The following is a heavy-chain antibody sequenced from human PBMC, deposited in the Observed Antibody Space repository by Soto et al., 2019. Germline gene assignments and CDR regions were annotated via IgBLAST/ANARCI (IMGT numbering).Heavy chain of an antibody. D-gene: IGHD3-3*01. J-gene: IGHJ4*02. CDR3: ARGGWSGYFFNYFDY. V-gene: IGHV3-53*01. CDR1: GFTVSSNY. Sequence: GGSLRLSCAASGFTVSSNYMSWVRQAPGRGLEWVSVIYSGGSTYYADSVKGRFTISRDNSKNTLYLQMSSLRAEDTAVYYCARGGWSGYFFNYFDYWGQGTLVTVSS. CDR2: IYSGGST.